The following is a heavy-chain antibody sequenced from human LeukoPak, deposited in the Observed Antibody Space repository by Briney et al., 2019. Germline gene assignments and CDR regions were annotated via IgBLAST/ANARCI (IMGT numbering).Heavy chain of an antibody. CDR2: IKQDGSEK. CDR3: AREGGGSSWYNGYDY. J-gene: IGHJ4*02. V-gene: IGHV3-7*01. Sequence: PGGSLRLSCAASRFTFSSYWMNWVRQAPGKGLEWVANIKQDGSEKYYVDSVKGRFTISRDNAKNTLYLQMNSLRAEDTAVYYCAREGGGSSWYNGYDYWGQGTLVTVSS. CDR1: RFTFSSYW. D-gene: IGHD6-13*01.